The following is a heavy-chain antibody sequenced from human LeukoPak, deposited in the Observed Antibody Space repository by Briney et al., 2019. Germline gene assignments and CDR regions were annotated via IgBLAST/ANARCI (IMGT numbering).Heavy chain of an antibody. D-gene: IGHD5-12*01. J-gene: IGHJ5*02. V-gene: IGHV1-2*02. CDR2: INPNSGGT. Sequence: ASVKVSCKASGYTFTGYYMHWVRQAPGQGRECMGWINPNSGGTNYAQKFQGRVTMTRDTSLSTSYMGQSTVRCYDKAVCFISRDPGDTAVVATIPPYTWSEPWGQGTLVTVSS. CDR3: SRDPGDTAVVATIPPYTWSEP. CDR1: GYTFTGYY.